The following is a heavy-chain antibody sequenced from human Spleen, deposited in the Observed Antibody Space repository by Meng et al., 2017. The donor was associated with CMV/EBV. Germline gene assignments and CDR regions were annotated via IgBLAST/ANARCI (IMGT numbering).Heavy chain of an antibody. CDR1: GFTFSSYA. D-gene: IGHD1-26*01. CDR3: AKVSSGSYYLYYYYGMDV. J-gene: IGHJ6*02. V-gene: IGHV3-23*01. CDR2: ISGSGGST. Sequence: GESLKISCAASGFTFSSYAMSWVRQAPGKGLGWVSAISGSGGSTYYADSVKGRFTISRDNSKNTLYLQMNSLRAEDTAVYYCAKVSSGSYYLYYYYGMDVWGQGTTVTVSS.